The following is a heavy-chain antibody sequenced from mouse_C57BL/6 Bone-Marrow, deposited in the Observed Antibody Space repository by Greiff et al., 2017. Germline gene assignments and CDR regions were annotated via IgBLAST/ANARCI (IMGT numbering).Heavy chain of an antibody. V-gene: IGHV1-69*01. J-gene: IGHJ4*01. D-gene: IGHD1-1*01. Sequence: QVQLQQPGAELVMPGASVKLSCKASGYTFTSYWMHWVKQRPGQGLEWIGEIDPSNSYTNYNQKFKGKSPLTVVKSSRTAYMQLSSLTSEDSAVYYCARDYYGSSYAMDYWGQGTSVTVAA. CDR2: IDPSNSYT. CDR3: ARDYYGSSYAMDY. CDR1: GYTFTSYW.